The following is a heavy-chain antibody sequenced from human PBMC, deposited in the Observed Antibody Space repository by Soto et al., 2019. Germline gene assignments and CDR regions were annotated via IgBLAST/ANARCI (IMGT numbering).Heavy chain of an antibody. CDR3: ARDPYYDSSGYYPWFDP. D-gene: IGHD3-22*01. CDR1: GGCVCSSF. Sequence: HSDSMSISRAACGGCVCSSFWGWTWKPPGKGLEWIGYIYYSGSTNYNPSLKSRVTISVDTSKNQFSLKLSSVTAADTAVYYCARDPYYDSSGYYPWFDPRAQRTLVT. CDR2: IYYSGST. J-gene: IGHJ5*02. V-gene: IGHV4-59*02.